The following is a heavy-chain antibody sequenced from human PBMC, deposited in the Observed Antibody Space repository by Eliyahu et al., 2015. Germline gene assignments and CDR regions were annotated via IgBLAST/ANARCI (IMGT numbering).Heavy chain of an antibody. J-gene: IGHJ4*02. CDR3: ARFGATSEE. D-gene: IGHD2-2*01. CDR2: IYFSGRS. V-gene: IGHV4-59*01. CDR1: GASIRNDN. Sequence: QVQLQESGPGLVKPSETLSLTCTVSGASIRNDNWSWIRKPPGKGLEWIGYIYFSGRSNYSPSLKSRVTISGDTSKNQFSLKLSSVTAADTAVYYCARFGATSEEWGQGTLVTVSS.